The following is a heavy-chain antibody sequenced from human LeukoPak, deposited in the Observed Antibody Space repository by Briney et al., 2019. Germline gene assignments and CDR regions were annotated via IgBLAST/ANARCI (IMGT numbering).Heavy chain of an antibody. CDR2: IYYSGST. Sequence: SETLSLTCTVSGGSITNYYWGWIRQPPGKGLEWIGSIYYSGSTYYNPSLKSRVTISVDTSKNQFSLKLNSVTAADTAVYYCARLYCSSTSCYYDYWGQGTLVTVSS. V-gene: IGHV4-39*07. CDR3: ARLYCSSTSCYYDY. J-gene: IGHJ4*02. D-gene: IGHD2-2*01. CDR1: GGSITNYY.